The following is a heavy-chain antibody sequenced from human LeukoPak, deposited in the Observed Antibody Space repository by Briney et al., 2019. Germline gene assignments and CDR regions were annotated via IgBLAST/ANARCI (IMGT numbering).Heavy chain of an antibody. Sequence: PGGSLRLSCAASGFTFSSYAMHWVRQAPGKGLEWVAVISYDGSNKYYADSVKGRFTISRDNSKNTLYLQMNSLRAEGTAVYYCAFGPGSIAAAGTNYWGQGTLVTVSS. D-gene: IGHD6-13*01. CDR3: AFGPGSIAAAGTNY. CDR2: ISYDGSNK. V-gene: IGHV3-30-3*01. J-gene: IGHJ4*02. CDR1: GFTFSSYA.